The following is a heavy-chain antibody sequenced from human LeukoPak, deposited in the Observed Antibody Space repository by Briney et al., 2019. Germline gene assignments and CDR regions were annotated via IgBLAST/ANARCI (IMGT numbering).Heavy chain of an antibody. CDR2: IYYSGST. CDR3: ARPLSGSSSWHGDAFDI. J-gene: IGHJ3*02. V-gene: IGHV4-39*01. CDR1: GGSISSSTYY. Sequence: SETLPLTCTVSGGSISSSTYYWGWIRQPPGKGLEWIGSIYYSGSTYYNASLKSRVTISADTSKNQFSLKLSSVTAADTAVYYCARPLSGSSSWHGDAFDIWGQGTMVIVSS. D-gene: IGHD6-13*01.